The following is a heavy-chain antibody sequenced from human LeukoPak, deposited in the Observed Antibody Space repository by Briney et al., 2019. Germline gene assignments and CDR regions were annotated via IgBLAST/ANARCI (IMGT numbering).Heavy chain of an antibody. J-gene: IGHJ6*01. Sequence: GGSLRLSCAASGLTFSSYAMTWVRQAPGEGLEWVSTISGSGGNTYYADSVEGRLTISRDNSKNTLYLQMNSLRDEDTAVSYCRRSKFYYYGMVVWGQGTTVTVSS. CDR1: GLTFSSYA. CDR3: RRSKFYYYGMVV. CDR2: ISGSGGNT. V-gene: IGHV3-23*01.